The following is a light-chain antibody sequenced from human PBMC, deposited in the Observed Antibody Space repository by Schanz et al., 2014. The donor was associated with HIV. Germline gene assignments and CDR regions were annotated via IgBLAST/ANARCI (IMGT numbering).Light chain of an antibody. CDR2: GAS. CDR3: QHYGSS. J-gene: IGKJ3*01. V-gene: IGKV3-20*01. Sequence: EIVLTQSPGTLSLSLGERATLSCRASQSVSSNFLAWYQQKPNQAPRLLIFGASNRATGIPDRFSGSESGTDFTLTISRLEPEDFAVYYCQHYGSSFGPGTKVDIK. CDR1: QSVSSNF.